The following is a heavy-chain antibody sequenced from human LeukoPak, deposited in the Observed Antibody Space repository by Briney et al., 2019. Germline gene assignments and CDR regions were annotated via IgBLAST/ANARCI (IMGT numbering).Heavy chain of an antibody. CDR3: ARVSRGGLYYFDH. V-gene: IGHV4-59*01. Sequence: HSETLSLTCTVSGGSIALYYWSWIRQPPGKGLDWIGYISYSGSTNYIPSLKSRVTISVDTSKNQFSLSLSSVTAADTAMYYCARVSRGGLYYFDHWGQGTLVTISS. CDR1: GGSIALYY. D-gene: IGHD2-15*01. CDR2: ISYSGST. J-gene: IGHJ4*02.